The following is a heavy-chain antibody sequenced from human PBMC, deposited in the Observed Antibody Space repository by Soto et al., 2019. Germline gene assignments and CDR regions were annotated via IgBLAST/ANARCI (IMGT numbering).Heavy chain of an antibody. D-gene: IGHD3-9*01. CDR2: ISGSGGST. V-gene: IGHV3-23*01. J-gene: IGHJ4*02. CDR3: AKKLHHVLRYFDWLGDY. Sequence: GGSLRLSCAASGFTFSSYAMSWVRQAPGKGLEWVSAISGSGGSTYYADSVKGRFTISRDNSKNTLYLQMNSLRAEDTAVYYCAKKLHHVLRYFDWLGDYWGQGTRVTVS. CDR1: GFTFSSYA.